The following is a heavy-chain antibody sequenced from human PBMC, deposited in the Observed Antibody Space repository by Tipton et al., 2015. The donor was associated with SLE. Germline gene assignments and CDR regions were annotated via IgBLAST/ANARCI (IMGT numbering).Heavy chain of an antibody. Sequence: TLSLTCAVSGGSISSGGYSWSWIRRPPGKGLEWIGYIYHSGSTYYNPSLKSRVTISVDRSKNQFSLKMSSVTAADTAVYYCARSPVSGYYGMDVWGQGTTVTVSS. CDR1: GGSISSGGYS. D-gene: IGHD3-10*01. V-gene: IGHV4-30-2*01. CDR3: ARSPVSGYYGMDV. CDR2: IYHSGST. J-gene: IGHJ6*02.